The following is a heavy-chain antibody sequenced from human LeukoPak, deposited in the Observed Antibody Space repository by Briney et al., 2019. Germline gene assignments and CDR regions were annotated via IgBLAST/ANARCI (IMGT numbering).Heavy chain of an antibody. V-gene: IGHV3-23*01. CDR2: ISGSGGST. Sequence: PGGSLRLSCAASGFTFSSYAMSWVRQAPGKGLEWVSAISGSGGSTYYADSVKGRFTISRDNSKNTLYLQMNSLRAEDTAVYYCARSIAAAGNPFDYWGQGTLVTVSS. D-gene: IGHD6-13*01. CDR1: GFTFSSYA. J-gene: IGHJ4*02. CDR3: ARSIAAAGNPFDY.